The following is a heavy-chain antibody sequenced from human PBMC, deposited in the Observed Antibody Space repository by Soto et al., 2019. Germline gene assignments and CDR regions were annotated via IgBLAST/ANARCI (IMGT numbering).Heavy chain of an antibody. CDR3: ARDQPAYCGGDCYPGAFDI. V-gene: IGHV3-11*06. CDR2: ISSSSSYT. D-gene: IGHD2-21*02. CDR1: GFTFSDYY. Sequence: GGSLRLSCAASGFTFSDYYMSWIRQAPGKGLEWVSYISSSSSYTNYADSVKGRFTISRDNAKNSLYLQMNSLRAEDTAVYYCARDQPAYCGGDCYPGAFDIWGQGTMVTVSS. J-gene: IGHJ3*02.